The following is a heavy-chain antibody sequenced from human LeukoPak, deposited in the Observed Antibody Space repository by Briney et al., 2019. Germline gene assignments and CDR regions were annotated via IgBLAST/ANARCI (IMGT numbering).Heavy chain of an antibody. CDR3: ARDRSSHEYGDYIFDY. CDR2: IYYSGNT. Sequence: SETLSLTCTVSGGSISTYYWSWIRQSPGKGLEWIGYIYYSGNTNYNPSLKSRVTISVDTSKNQFSLKLSSVTAADTAVYYCARDRSSHEYGDYIFDYWGQGTLVTVSS. V-gene: IGHV4-59*01. D-gene: IGHD4-17*01. J-gene: IGHJ4*02. CDR1: GGSISTYY.